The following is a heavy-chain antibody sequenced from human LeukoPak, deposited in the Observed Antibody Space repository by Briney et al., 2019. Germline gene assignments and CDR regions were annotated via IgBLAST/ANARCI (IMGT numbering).Heavy chain of an antibody. CDR2: INSDGSST. D-gene: IGHD4-17*01. CDR3: ARARGLDYGDYVRWFDP. J-gene: IGHJ5*02. CDR1: GFTFSSNW. Sequence: HTGGSLRLSCAASGFTFSSNWLLWVRQAPGKGLVWVSRINSDGSSTIYADSVKGRFTISRDSAKNTLYLQMNSLRAEDTAVYYCARARGLDYGDYVRWFDPWGQGTLVIVSS. V-gene: IGHV3-74*01.